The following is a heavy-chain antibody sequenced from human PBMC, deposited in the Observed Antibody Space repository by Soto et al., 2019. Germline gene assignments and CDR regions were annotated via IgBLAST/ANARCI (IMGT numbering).Heavy chain of an antibody. J-gene: IGHJ4*02. D-gene: IGHD2-15*01. CDR2: ISYDGSNK. CDR3: ARHRASSFSGVTATLFDY. V-gene: IGHV3-30-3*01. CDR1: GFTFSSYA. Sequence: HPGWSLRLSCAASGFTFSSYAMHWVRQAPGKGLEWVALISYDGSNKYFGDSVKGRFTISRDNSKNTLYLQMNSLRAEDTAVYYCARHRASSFSGVTATLFDYWGQGTLVTVSA.